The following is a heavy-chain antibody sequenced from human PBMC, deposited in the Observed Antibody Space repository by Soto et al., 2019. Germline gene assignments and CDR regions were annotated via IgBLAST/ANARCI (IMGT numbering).Heavy chain of an antibody. J-gene: IGHJ4*02. CDR2: FDPEDGET. CDR3: ATFVYSSGWYKAPFDY. Sequence: QVQLVQSGAEVKKPGASVKVSCKVSGYTLTELSMHWVRQAPGNGLEWMGGFDPEDGETIYAQKFQGRVTMTEDTSTDTAYMELSSLRSEDTAVYYCATFVYSSGWYKAPFDYWGQGTLVTVSS. V-gene: IGHV1-24*01. CDR1: GYTLTELS. D-gene: IGHD6-19*01.